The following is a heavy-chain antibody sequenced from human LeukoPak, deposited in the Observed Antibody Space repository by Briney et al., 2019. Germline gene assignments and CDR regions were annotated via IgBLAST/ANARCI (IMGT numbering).Heavy chain of an antibody. D-gene: IGHD5-12*01. CDR3: ARGKGGYEVDY. CDR1: GFTFSSYA. Sequence: GGSLRLSCAASGFTFSSYAMHWVRQAPGKGLEWVAVISYDGSNKYYADSVKGRFTISRDNAKNSLYLQMNSLRAEDTAVYYCARGKGGYEVDYWGQGTLVTVSS. V-gene: IGHV3-30-3*01. J-gene: IGHJ4*02. CDR2: ISYDGSNK.